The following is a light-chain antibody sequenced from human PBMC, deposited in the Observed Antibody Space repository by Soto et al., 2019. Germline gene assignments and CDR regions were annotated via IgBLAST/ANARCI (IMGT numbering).Light chain of an antibody. CDR1: QSVSGK. Sequence: EIVLTQSPGTLSLSRGERATLSCRASQSVSGKLAWYQQKPGHAPRLLIYGASSRATGIPDRFSGSGSGTDFTLTISRLEPEDFAVYYCQQYGSSPLAFGQGTKVDI. J-gene: IGKJ1*01. CDR2: GAS. V-gene: IGKV3-20*01. CDR3: QQYGSSPLA.